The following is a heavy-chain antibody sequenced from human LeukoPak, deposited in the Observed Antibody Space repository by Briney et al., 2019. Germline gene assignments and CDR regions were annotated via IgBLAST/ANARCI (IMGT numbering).Heavy chain of an antibody. V-gene: IGHV4-39*01. Sequence: ETLSLTCTVSGGSIRSSGYYWRWLRQPPGKGLGWIGRLWKSGRTPYTPSLKSRVTMTVDTSQNQFSLKLSSQTAADTAVYYCARNASTMIVPGGWFDPWGQGTLVTLPS. J-gene: IGHJ5*02. D-gene: IGHD3-22*01. CDR1: GGSIRSSGYY. CDR3: ARNASTMIVPGGWFDP. CDR2: LWKSGRT.